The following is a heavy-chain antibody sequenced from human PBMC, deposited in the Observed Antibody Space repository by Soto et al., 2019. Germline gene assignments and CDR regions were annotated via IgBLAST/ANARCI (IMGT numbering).Heavy chain of an antibody. Sequence: GASAEVSWKGCGYSFTSYCISWVRQAPGQGLEWMGWISDYNGNTNYAQKLQGRVTMTTDTSTSTAYMELRSLRSDDTAVYYCARWIQLWLILGSWFDPWGQGTLVTVSS. CDR3: ARWIQLWLILGSWFDP. V-gene: IGHV1-18*01. D-gene: IGHD5-18*01. J-gene: IGHJ5*02. CDR2: ISDYNGNT. CDR1: GYSFTSYC.